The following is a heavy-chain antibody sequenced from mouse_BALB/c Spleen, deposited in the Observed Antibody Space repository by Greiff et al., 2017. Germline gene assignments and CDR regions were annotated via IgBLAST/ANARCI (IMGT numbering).Heavy chain of an antibody. J-gene: IGHJ2*01. V-gene: IGHV5-6*01. CDR2: ISSGGSYT. D-gene: IGHD2-4*01. Sequence: EVMLVESGGDLVKPGGSLKLSCAASGFTFSSYGMSWVRQTPDQRLEWVATISSGGSYTYYPDSVKGRFTISRDNAKNTLYLQMSSLKSEDTAMYYCARHDDYDRDFDYWGQGTTLTVSS. CDR1: GFTFSSYG. CDR3: ARHDDYDRDFDY.